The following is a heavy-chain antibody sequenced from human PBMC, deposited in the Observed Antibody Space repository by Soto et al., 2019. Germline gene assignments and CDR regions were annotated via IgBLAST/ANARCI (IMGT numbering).Heavy chain of an antibody. V-gene: IGHV4-59*01. D-gene: IGHD3-16*01. Sequence: QVQLQESGPGVVKPSETLSLICSISGDSISGYYWSWIRQPPGKGLEWIGYIYHSDSTTTRDNLSPESRVTISVGTLKKQLSLSLLSVTAADTDLYYCARRTFTFGPGIFDLWVPGAQVIAS. CDR1: GDSISGYY. CDR2: IYHSDST. J-gene: IGHJ4*02. CDR3: ARRTFTFGPGIFDL.